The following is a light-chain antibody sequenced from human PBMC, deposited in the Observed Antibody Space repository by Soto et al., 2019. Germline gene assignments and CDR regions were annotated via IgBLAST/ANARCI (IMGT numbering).Light chain of an antibody. CDR3: QQYGTSPPT. V-gene: IGKV3-11*01. CDR2: DAS. CDR1: QSVSSY. Sequence: EIVLTQSPATLSLSPGERATLSCRASQSVSSYLAWYQQKPGQAPRLLMYDASNRATGIPARFSGSESGTDFTLTISRLEPEDFAVYYCQQYGTSPPTFGQGTKVDIK. J-gene: IGKJ1*01.